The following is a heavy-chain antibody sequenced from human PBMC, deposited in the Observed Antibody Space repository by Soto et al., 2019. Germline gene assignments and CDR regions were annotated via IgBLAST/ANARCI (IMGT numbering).Heavy chain of an antibody. J-gene: IGHJ4*02. V-gene: IGHV3-33*01. CDR1: GFTFSSYG. Sequence: PGGSLRLSCAASGFTFSSYGMHWVRQAPGKGLEWVAVIWYDGSNKYYADSVKGRFTISRDNSKNTLYLQMNSLRAEDTAVYYCARVRSGSYSVDYWGQGTLVTVSS. D-gene: IGHD1-26*01. CDR3: ARVRSGSYSVDY. CDR2: IWYDGSNK.